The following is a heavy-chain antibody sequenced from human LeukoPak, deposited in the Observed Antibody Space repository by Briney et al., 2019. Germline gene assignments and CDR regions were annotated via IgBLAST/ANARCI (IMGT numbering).Heavy chain of an antibody. CDR2: IISEGRRI. CDR1: GVAFSSYW. Sequence: GGSLTLSCAPAGVAFSSYWMHWVRQPPKKGLGWVARIISEGRRITYADSGRGPFTLSRDNAKNSLYLQMNSLRAEDTAVYYCARICSEMATKFPIRGYCDYWGQGNLVTVSS. D-gene: IGHD5-24*01. V-gene: IGHV3-74*03. CDR3: ARICSEMATKFPIRGYCDY. J-gene: IGHJ4*02.